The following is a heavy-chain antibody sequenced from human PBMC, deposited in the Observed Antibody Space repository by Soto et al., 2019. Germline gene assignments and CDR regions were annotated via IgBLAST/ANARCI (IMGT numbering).Heavy chain of an antibody. CDR2: IKEDGSQK. D-gene: IGHD6-13*01. Sequence: EVQLVESGGGLVQPGGSLRLSCAASGFTFSYYWMNWVRQAPGKGLEWVANIKEDGSQKYYAESVKGRFTISRDNAKNSVFLQMNSLRVEDTAVYYCLGAGAAATERGQGTLVTVSS. V-gene: IGHV3-7*01. J-gene: IGHJ4*02. CDR1: GFTFSYYW. CDR3: LGAGAAATE.